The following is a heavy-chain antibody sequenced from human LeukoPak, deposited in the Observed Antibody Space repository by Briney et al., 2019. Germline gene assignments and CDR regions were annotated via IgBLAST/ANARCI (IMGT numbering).Heavy chain of an antibody. CDR2: ISAYNGNT. J-gene: IGHJ3*02. CDR3: ARTPENYDILTGWDAFDI. CDR1: GYTFTGYY. D-gene: IGHD3-9*01. V-gene: IGHV1-18*04. Sequence: ASVKVSCKASGYTFTGYYMHWVRQAPGQGLEWMGWISAYNGNTNYAQKLQGRVTMTTDTSTSTAYMELRSLRSDDTAVYYCARTPENYDILTGWDAFDIWGQGTMVTVSS.